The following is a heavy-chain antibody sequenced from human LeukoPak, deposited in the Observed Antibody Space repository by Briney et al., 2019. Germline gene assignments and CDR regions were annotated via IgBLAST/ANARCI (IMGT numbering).Heavy chain of an antibody. CDR2: INHSGST. CDR1: GGSFSGYY. CDR3: AGRPPPYYYDSSGYQGPIDY. V-gene: IGHV4-34*01. D-gene: IGHD3-22*01. J-gene: IGHJ4*02. Sequence: SETLSLTCAVYGGSFSGYYWSWIRQPPGKGLEWIGEINHSGSTNYNPSLKSRVTISVDTSKNQFSLKLSSVTAADTAVYYCAGRPPPYYYDSSGYQGPIDYWAREPWSPSPQ.